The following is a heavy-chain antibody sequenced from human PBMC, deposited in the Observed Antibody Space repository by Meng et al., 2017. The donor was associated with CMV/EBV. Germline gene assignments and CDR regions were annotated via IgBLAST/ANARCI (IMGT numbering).Heavy chain of an antibody. V-gene: IGHV3-23*01. CDR3: AKTTAVDTRSYYYYGMDV. D-gene: IGHD6-13*01. CDR1: GFTCSSYA. CDR2: ISGGGGST. J-gene: IGHJ6*02. Sequence: GESLKISCAASGFTCSSYAMRWVRQAPGKGLEWVSAISGGGGSTYYADSVKGRFTISRDNSKNTLYLQMNSLRAEDTAVYYCAKTTAVDTRSYYYYGMDVWGQGTTVTVSS.